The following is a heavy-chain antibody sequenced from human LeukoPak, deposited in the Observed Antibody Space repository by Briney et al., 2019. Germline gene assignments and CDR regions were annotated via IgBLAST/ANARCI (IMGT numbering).Heavy chain of an antibody. CDR1: AFSFSDYN. V-gene: IGHV3-21*01. D-gene: IGHD1-26*01. CDR3: ARDPGTWDSGYFDY. CDR2: ITSTGSYI. J-gene: IGHJ4*02. Sequence: GGSLRLSCAASAFSFSDYNMNWVRQAPGKGLEWVSSITSTGSYIYYADSVKGRFTISRDNAKNSLFLQMNSLRAEDTAVYYCARDPGTWDSGYFDYWGQGTLVTVSS.